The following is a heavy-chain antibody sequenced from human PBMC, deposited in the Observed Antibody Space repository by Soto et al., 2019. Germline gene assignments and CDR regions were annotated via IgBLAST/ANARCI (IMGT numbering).Heavy chain of an antibody. CDR1: GFTFDDYA. CDR3: AKDIYSSSWYYFDY. CDR2: ISWNSGSI. Sequence: GGSLRLSCAASGFTFDDYAMHWVRQAPGKGLEWVSGISWNSGSIGYADSVKGRFTISRDNAKNSLYLQMNSLRAEDTALYYCAKDIYSSSWYYFDYWGQGTLVTVSS. D-gene: IGHD6-13*01. J-gene: IGHJ4*02. V-gene: IGHV3-9*01.